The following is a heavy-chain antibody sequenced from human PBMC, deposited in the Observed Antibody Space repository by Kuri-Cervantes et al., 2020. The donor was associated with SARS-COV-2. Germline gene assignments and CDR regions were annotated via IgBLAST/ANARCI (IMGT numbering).Heavy chain of an antibody. V-gene: IGHV3-11*04. CDR2: IGPSGTTI. Sequence: GESLKISCTASGFIFSDYYMTWIRQAPGKGLEWVSNIGPSGTTIYYADSVKGRFTISRDNAKNSLYLEMNCLRAEDTAVSYCAKDLYNPFSSRGYYDSTIDYWGQGTLVTVSS. CDR3: AKDLYNPFSSRGYYDSTIDY. D-gene: IGHD3-22*01. CDR1: GFIFSDYY. J-gene: IGHJ4*02.